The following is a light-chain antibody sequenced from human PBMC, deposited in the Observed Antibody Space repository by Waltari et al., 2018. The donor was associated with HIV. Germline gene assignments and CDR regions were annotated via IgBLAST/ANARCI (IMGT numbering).Light chain of an antibody. Sequence: NFMLTQPHSVSESPGKTVTISCTRSSGSIASNYVQWYQQRPGSSPTTVIDEDNQRPSGVPDRFSGSIDSSSNSASLTISGLKPEDEADYYCHSYDSSNVVFGGGTKLTVL. CDR3: HSYDSSNVV. V-gene: IGLV6-57*01. CDR1: SGSIASNY. CDR2: EDN. J-gene: IGLJ2*01.